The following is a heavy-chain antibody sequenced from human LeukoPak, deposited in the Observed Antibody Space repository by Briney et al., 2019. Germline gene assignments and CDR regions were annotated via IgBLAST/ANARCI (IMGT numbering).Heavy chain of an antibody. CDR2: IYTTGST. D-gene: IGHD6-13*01. Sequence: PSETLSLTCTVSGGSISSYYWSWIRQPAGKGLEWIGRIYTTGSTNYNPSLKSRLTMSVDTSKNQFSLKLSSVTAADTAVYYCARAEEEAYSSSWYGYWGQGTLVTVSS. V-gene: IGHV4-4*07. CDR1: GGSISSYY. J-gene: IGHJ4*02. CDR3: ARAEEEAYSSSWYGY.